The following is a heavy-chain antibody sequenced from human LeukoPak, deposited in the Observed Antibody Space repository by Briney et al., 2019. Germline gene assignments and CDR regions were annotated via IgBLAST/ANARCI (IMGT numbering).Heavy chain of an antibody. CDR1: GFTVSSNY. J-gene: IGHJ5*02. CDR2: IYTGGST. V-gene: IGHV3-66*01. Sequence: PGGSLRLSCAASGFTVSSNYMSCVRQAPGKGLEWVSVIYTGGSTYYADSVKGRFTISRDNSKNTLYLQMNSLRAEDTAVYYCARDPGNWFDPWGQGTLVTVSS. CDR3: ARDPGNWFDP.